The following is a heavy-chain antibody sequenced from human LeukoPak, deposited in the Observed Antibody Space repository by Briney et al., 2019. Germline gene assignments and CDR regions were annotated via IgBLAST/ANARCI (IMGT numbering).Heavy chain of an antibody. Sequence: GGSLRLSCAASGFIFSSYAMSWVRQAPGKGLEWVSTISGSGGSTYYADSVKGRFTISRDNSKNTLYLQMNSLRAEDTAVYYCAKDGQGMATIPYEYFQHWGQGTLVTVSS. V-gene: IGHV3-23*01. CDR2: ISGSGGST. CDR1: GFIFSSYA. CDR3: AKDGQGMATIPYEYFQH. J-gene: IGHJ1*01. D-gene: IGHD5-24*01.